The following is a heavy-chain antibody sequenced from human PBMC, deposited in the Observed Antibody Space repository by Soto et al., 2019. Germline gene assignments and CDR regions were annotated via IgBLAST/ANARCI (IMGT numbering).Heavy chain of an antibody. CDR1: GGSLSHYN. J-gene: IGHJ4*02. V-gene: IGHV4-34*02. CDR3: ATDTAFKSDY. D-gene: IGHD3-3*02. CDR2: INHFGQT. Sequence: QVQLQQWGTGRLKPSETLSLTCAVFGGSLSHYNWNWIRQPPGKGPEWIGEINHFGQTNHNPSLKSRVSMSVDMSKSQFSLKLNSVTAADTGVYYCATDTAFKSDYWGQGTLVTVSS.